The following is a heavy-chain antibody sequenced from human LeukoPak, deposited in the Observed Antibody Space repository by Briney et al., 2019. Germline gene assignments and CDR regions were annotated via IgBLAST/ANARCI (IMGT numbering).Heavy chain of an antibody. CDR2: INHSGST. Sequence: PSETLSLTCAVYGGSFSGYYWSWIRQPPGKGLERIGEINHSGSTNYNPSLKSRVTISVDTSKNQFSLKLSSVTAADTAAYYCARGQVRGMVGAYWGQGTLVTVSS. D-gene: IGHD3-10*01. J-gene: IGHJ4*02. V-gene: IGHV4-34*01. CDR3: ARGQVRGMVGAY. CDR1: GGSFSGYY.